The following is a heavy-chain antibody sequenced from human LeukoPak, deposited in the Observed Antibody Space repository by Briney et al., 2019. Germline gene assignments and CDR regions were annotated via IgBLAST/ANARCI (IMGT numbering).Heavy chain of an antibody. Sequence: PGGSLRLSCAASGFTFSSYSMNWVRQAPGKGLEWVSYISGSSSTIYYADSVKGRLTISRDNAKNSLHLQMNSLRAEDTAVYYCARDLLGYDSSLYWGQGTLVTVSS. J-gene: IGHJ4*02. CDR1: GFTFSSYS. CDR3: ARDLLGYDSSLY. V-gene: IGHV3-48*01. D-gene: IGHD3-22*01. CDR2: ISGSSSTI.